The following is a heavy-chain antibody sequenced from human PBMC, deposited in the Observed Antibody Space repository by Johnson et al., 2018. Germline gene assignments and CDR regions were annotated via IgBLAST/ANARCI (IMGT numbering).Heavy chain of an antibody. CDR2: IKQDGSEK. CDR3: ARGFRYSDYYGRDV. D-gene: IGHD2-15*01. J-gene: IGHJ6*02. CDR1: GFTFSSYW. Sequence: VQLVQSGGGLVQPGGSLRLSCAASGFTFSSYWMSWVRQAPGKGLEWVANIKQDGSEKYYVDSVKGRVTISRDNAKNTLYLQMNSLRAEDTAVYYCARGFRYSDYYGRDVWGQGTTVTVSS. V-gene: IGHV3-7*01.